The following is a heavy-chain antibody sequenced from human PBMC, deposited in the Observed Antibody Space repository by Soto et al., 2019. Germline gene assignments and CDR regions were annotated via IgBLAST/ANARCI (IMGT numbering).Heavy chain of an antibody. D-gene: IGHD5-12*01. J-gene: IGHJ4*02. V-gene: IGHV2-5*02. CDR1: GFSLSSTRMA. CDR2: IYWDDDK. CDR3: AHIVVACLGYYFDY. Sequence: QITLKESGPTLVKPTQTLTLTCTFSGFSLSSTRMAVGWIRQPPGKALEWLALIYWDDDKRYSPFLKSRLTITKATSKNQVVLTMSNMDPVDTARYYCAHIVVACLGYYFDYWGQGTLVTVSS.